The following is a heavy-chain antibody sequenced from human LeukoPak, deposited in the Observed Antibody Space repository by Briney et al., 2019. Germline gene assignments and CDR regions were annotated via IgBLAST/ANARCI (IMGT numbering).Heavy chain of an antibody. J-gene: IGHJ4*02. CDR1: GYTLTELS. CDR3: AREYSSGWYFDY. V-gene: IGHV1-24*01. D-gene: IGHD6-19*01. Sequence: VASVKVSCKVSGYTLTELSMHWVRRAPGKGLEWMGGFDPEDGETIYAQKFQGRVTMTEDTSTDTAYMELSSLRSEDTAVYHCAREYSSGWYFDYWGQGTLVTVSS. CDR2: FDPEDGET.